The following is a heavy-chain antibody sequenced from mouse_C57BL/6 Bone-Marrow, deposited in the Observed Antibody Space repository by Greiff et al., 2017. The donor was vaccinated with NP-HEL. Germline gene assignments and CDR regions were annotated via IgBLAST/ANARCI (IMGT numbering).Heavy chain of an antibody. D-gene: IGHD2-3*01. CDR2: IYPGDGDT. Sequence: VQLQQSGPELVKPGASVKISCKAYGYAFSSSWMNWVKQRPGKGLEWIGRIYPGDGDTNYNGKFKGKATLTADKSSSTAYMQLSSLTSEDSAVYFCVQDGGGYWGQGTLVTVSA. V-gene: IGHV1-82*01. J-gene: IGHJ3*01. CDR1: GYAFSSSW. CDR3: VQDGGGY.